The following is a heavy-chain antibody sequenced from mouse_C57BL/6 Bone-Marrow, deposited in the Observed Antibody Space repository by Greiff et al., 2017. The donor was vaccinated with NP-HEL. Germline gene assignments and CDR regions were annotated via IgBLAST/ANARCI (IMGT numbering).Heavy chain of an antibody. CDR2: IYPRSGNT. CDR1: GYTFTSYG. D-gene: IGHD1-1*01. CDR3: ARSNYYCSSLDY. J-gene: IGHJ2*01. Sequence: QVQLQQSGAELARPGASVKLSCTASGYTFTSYGISWVKQRTGQGLEWIGEIYPRSGNTYYNEKFKGKATLTADKSSSTAYMELRSLTSEDSAVYFCARSNYYCSSLDYWGQGTTLTVSS. V-gene: IGHV1-81*01.